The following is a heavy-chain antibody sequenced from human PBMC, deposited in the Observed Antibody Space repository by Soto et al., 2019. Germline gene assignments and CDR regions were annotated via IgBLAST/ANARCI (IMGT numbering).Heavy chain of an antibody. CDR1: GYTFTNFS. Sequence: QVQLVQSGAEVKKPGASVKISCEASGYTFTNFSIHCVRQAPGQRLEWMGWINAGSGYTKYSLRFADRLIITTDRSASTAYMELSILRSEDTAMFYCARGRGVIRNYYGMDVWGQGTTVTVSS. CDR3: ARGRGVIRNYYGMDV. CDR2: INAGSGYT. D-gene: IGHD3-3*02. V-gene: IGHV1-3*01. J-gene: IGHJ6*02.